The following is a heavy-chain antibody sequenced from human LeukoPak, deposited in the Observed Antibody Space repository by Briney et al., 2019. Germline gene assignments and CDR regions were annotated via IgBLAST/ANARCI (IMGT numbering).Heavy chain of an antibody. D-gene: IGHD3-22*01. CDR3: ARGVYDSAGYYQY. CDR1: GASISSNSYY. CDR2: ISTSGSTI. J-gene: IGHJ4*02. Sequence: LSLTCTVSGASISSNSYYWGWIRQAPGKGLEWVSYISTSGSTIYYADSVKGRFTISRDNGKSSLYLQMNSLRAEDTAVYYCARGVYDSAGYYQYWGQGTLVTVSS. V-gene: IGHV3-11*04.